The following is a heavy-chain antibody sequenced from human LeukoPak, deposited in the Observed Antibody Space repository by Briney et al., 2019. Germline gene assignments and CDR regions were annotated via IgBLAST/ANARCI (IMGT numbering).Heavy chain of an antibody. CDR3: ARELASGSYSPFDY. CDR1: GGSISSYY. D-gene: IGHD3-10*01. J-gene: IGHJ4*02. Sequence: SETLSLTCTAPGGSISSYYWSWIRQPPGKGLEWIGYIYYSGSTNYNPSLKSRVTISVDTSKNQFSLKLSSVTAADTAVYYCARELASGSYSPFDYWGQGTLVTVSS. V-gene: IGHV4-59*01. CDR2: IYYSGST.